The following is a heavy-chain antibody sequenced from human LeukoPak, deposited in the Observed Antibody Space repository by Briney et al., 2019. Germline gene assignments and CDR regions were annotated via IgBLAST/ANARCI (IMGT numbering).Heavy chain of an antibody. CDR1: GFTFGDYA. Sequence: AGGSLRLPCTASGFTFGDYAMSWVRQAPGKGLEWVGFIRSKAYGGTTEYAASVKGRFTISRDDSKSIAYLQMNSLKTEDTAVYYCTRDPPLYYYYGMDVWGQGTTVTVSS. CDR2: IRSKAYGGTT. V-gene: IGHV3-49*04. CDR3: TRDPPLYYYYGMDV. J-gene: IGHJ6*02.